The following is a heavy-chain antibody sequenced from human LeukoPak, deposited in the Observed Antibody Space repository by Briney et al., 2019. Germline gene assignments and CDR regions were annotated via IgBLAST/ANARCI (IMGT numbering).Heavy chain of an antibody. V-gene: IGHV3-11*01. D-gene: IGHD3-10*01. CDR3: ARDGHAYGRGSPHY. Sequence: GGSLRLSCAASGFTFSDYYMSWIRQAPGKGLEWASYINSSGSTKYYADSVKGRFTISRDNAKHSYLQMNSLRAEDTAVYYCARDGHAYGRGSPHYWGQGTLVTVSS. J-gene: IGHJ4*02. CDR2: INSSGSTK. CDR1: GFTFSDYY.